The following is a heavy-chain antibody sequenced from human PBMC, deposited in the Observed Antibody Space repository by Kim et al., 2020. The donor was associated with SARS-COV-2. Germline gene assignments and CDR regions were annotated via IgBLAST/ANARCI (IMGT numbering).Heavy chain of an antibody. CDR3: FTYCGGDCSEYFQQ. Sequence: SETLSLTCAVSGDSVTSGNYYWSWVRQPPGKGLEWIGYIFYTGKTDYNPSLKSRVTISVDTSKNQFLLNLSSVTAADTAVYYCFTYCGGDCSEYFQQWGQGTLVTVSS. D-gene: IGHD2-21*02. V-gene: IGHV4-61*01. J-gene: IGHJ1*01. CDR2: IFYTGKT. CDR1: GDSVTSGNYY.